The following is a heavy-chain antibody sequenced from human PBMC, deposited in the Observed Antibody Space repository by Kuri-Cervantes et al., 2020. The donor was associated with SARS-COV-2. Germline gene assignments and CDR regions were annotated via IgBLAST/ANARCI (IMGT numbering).Heavy chain of an antibody. Sequence: ASVKVSCKVSGYTLTELSMHWVRQAPGKGLEWMGGFDPEDGETIYAQKFQGRVTMTEDTSTDTAYMELSSLRSEDMVVYFCVRATGIAAAGSGWFDPWGQGTLVTVSS. CDR1: GYTLTELS. CDR2: FDPEDGET. D-gene: IGHD6-13*01. J-gene: IGHJ5*02. CDR3: VRATGIAAAGSGWFDP. V-gene: IGHV1-24*01.